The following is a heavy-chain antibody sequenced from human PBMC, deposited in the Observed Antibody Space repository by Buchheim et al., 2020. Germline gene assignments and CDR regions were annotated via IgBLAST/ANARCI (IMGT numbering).Heavy chain of an antibody. D-gene: IGHD6-19*01. J-gene: IGHJ4*02. CDR3: AKRDSSGYYYFDH. CDR1: GFTFSGYA. V-gene: IGHV3-23*04. CDR2: INGGGGST. Sequence: EVQLVESGGGLVQPGGSLRLSCAASGFTFSGYAMSWVRQAPGKGLEWVSAINGGGGSTFYADSAKGRFTISRDNSRNTLYLQMNSLRAEDTAVYYCAKRDSSGYYYFDHWGQGTL.